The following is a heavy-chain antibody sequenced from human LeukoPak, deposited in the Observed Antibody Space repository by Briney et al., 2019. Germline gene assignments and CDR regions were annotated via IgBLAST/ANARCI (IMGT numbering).Heavy chain of an antibody. D-gene: IGHD3-22*01. CDR3: AREGPEYYYDSSSLWDY. CDR1: GGSFSGYY. V-gene: IGHV4-34*01. CDR2: INHSGST. Sequence: PSETLSLTCAVYGGSFSGYYWSWIRQPPGKGPEWIGEINHSGSTNYNPSLKSRVTISVDTSKNQCSLKLSSVTAADTAVYYCAREGPEYYYDSSSLWDYWGQGTLVTVSS. J-gene: IGHJ4*02.